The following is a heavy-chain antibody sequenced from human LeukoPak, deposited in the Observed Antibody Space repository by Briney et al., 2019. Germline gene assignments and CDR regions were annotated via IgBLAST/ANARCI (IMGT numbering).Heavy chain of an antibody. J-gene: IGHJ4*02. CDR3: ARDHGAAAGRVDYFDY. CDR1: GFTFSSYS. CDR2: ISSSSSYI. V-gene: IGHV3-21*01. Sequence: GRSLRLSCAASGFTFSSYSMNWVRQAPGKGLEWVSSISSSSSYIYYADSVKGRFTISRDNAKNSLYLQMNSLRAEDTAVYYCARDHGAAAGRVDYFDYWGQGTLVTVSS. D-gene: IGHD6-13*01.